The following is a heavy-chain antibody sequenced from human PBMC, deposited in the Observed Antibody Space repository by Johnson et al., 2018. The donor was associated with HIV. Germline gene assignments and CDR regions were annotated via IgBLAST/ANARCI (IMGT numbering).Heavy chain of an antibody. V-gene: IGHV3-23*04. CDR1: GFTFSSYV. J-gene: IGHJ3*02. D-gene: IGHD6-13*01. CDR3: ARYSSSSRDTFDI. Sequence: VQLVESVGGVVQPGGSLRVSCAASGFTFSSYVMSWVRQAPGKGLEWVSAISGSGGSTYYADSVKGRFTISRDNAKNSLYLQMNSLRAEDTAVYYCARYSSSSRDTFDIWGQGTMVTVSS. CDR2: ISGSGGST.